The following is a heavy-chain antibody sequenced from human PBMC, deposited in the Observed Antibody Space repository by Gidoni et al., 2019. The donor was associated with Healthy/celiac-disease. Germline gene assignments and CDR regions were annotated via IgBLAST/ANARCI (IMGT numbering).Heavy chain of an antibody. J-gene: IGHJ4*02. CDR3: ARDENTAMALGY. Sequence: EVQLVESGGGLVQPGVSLRLSCAASGFTFSSYWMSWGRQAPGTGLEWVANIKQDGSEKYYVESVKGRFTISRDNAKNSLYLQMNSLRAEDTAVYYCARDENTAMALGYWGQGTLVTVSS. CDR1: GFTFSSYW. D-gene: IGHD5-18*01. CDR2: IKQDGSEK. V-gene: IGHV3-7*01.